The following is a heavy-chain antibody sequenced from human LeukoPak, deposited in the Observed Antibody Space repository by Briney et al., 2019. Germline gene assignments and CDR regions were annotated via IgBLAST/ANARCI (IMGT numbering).Heavy chain of an antibody. D-gene: IGHD6-19*01. Sequence: SETLSLTCTVSGDSISGYYWSWLRQPPGKGLEWIGYINYSGFTKYNPSVKSRITLSVDTPKNQFSLNLTSVTAADTAIYYCARHVKIPVAGFDYWGQGTPVTVSS. CDR2: INYSGFT. V-gene: IGHV4-59*08. CDR3: ARHVKIPVAGFDY. CDR1: GDSISGYY. J-gene: IGHJ4*02.